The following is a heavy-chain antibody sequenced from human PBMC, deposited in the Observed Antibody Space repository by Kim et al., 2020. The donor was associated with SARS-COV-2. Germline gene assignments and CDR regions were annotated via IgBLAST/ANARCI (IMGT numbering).Heavy chain of an antibody. CDR2: INHSGRT. Sequence: LSLTGAVFGESFSDYSWTWVRRPPGKGLEWIGEINHSGRTNYNPSLKSRVTISSDASKNQFALKVTSLTAADTAVYYCARGRVGVVPSPILATGYF. V-gene: IGHV4-34*01. D-gene: IGHD2-2*01. J-gene: IGHJ4*03. CDR3: ARGRVGVVPSPILATGYF. CDR1: GESFSDYS.